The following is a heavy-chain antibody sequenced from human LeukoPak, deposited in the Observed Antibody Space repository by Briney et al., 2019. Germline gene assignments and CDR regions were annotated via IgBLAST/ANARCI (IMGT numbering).Heavy chain of an antibody. D-gene: IGHD3-10*01. V-gene: IGHV3-21*01. CDR3: ARVRGHYYGSGSYSP. J-gene: IGHJ5*02. Sequence: PGGSLRLSCAAPGFTFSSYSMNWVRQAPGKGLEWVSSISSSSSYIYYADSVKGRFTISSDNAKNSLYLQMNSLRAEDTAVYYCARVRGHYYGSGSYSPWGQGTLVTVSS. CDR1: GFTFSSYS. CDR2: ISSSSSYI.